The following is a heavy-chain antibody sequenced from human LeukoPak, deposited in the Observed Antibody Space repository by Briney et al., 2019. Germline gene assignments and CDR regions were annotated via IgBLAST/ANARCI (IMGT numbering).Heavy chain of an antibody. CDR2: IYYSGST. CDR3: ARDQEQWLVKGGDY. V-gene: IGHV4-59*12. D-gene: IGHD6-19*01. J-gene: IGHJ4*02. CDR1: GGSISSYY. Sequence: PSETLSLTCTVSGGSISSYYWSWIRQPPGKGLEWIGYIYYSGSTNYNPSLKSRVTMSVDTSKNQFSLKLSSVTAADTAVYYCARDQEQWLVKGGDYWGQGTLVTVSS.